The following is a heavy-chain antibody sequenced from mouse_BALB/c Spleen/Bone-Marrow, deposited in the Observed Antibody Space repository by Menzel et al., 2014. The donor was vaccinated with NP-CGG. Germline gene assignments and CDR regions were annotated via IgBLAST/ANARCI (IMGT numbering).Heavy chain of an antibody. CDR3: AREEYGNGFAY. Sequence: VQLQQSGPELVKPGASVKVSRKASGYAFTSYNMYWVKQSHGKSLEWIGHIDPYNGGTSYNQNFKGKATLTVDKYSSTAYMHLNSLTSEDSAVYYCAREEYGNGFAYWGQGTLVTVSA. J-gene: IGHJ3*01. D-gene: IGHD2-10*02. CDR1: GYAFTSYN. CDR2: IDPYNGGT. V-gene: IGHV1S135*01.